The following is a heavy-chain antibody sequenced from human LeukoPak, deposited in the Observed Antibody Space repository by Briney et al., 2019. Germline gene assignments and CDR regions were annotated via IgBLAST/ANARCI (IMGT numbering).Heavy chain of an antibody. J-gene: IGHJ5*02. V-gene: IGHV3-23*01. Sequence: PGGSLRLSCAASGFTFSSYAMSWVRQAPGRGLEWVSVISGSGVSTYYADSVKGRFTISRDNSKNTLYLQMNSLTAEDTAVYYCAKDRGPYSGSLNYWFDPWGQGTLVTVSS. D-gene: IGHD1-26*01. CDR2: ISGSGVST. CDR3: AKDRGPYSGSLNYWFDP. CDR1: GFTFSSYA.